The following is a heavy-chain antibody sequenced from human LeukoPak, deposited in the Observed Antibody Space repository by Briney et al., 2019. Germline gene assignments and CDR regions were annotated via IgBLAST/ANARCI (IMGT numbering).Heavy chain of an antibody. CDR1: GLTFSSYS. CDR3: ARGIEQQLDSLDY. D-gene: IGHD6-13*01. Sequence: GGSLRLSCAASGLTFSSYSMNWVRQAPGKGLEWVSYISSSSSTVYYADSVKGRFTISRDNAKNSLYLQMNSLRAEDTAVYYCARGIEQQLDSLDYWGQGTLVTVSS. V-gene: IGHV3-48*04. J-gene: IGHJ4*02. CDR2: ISSSSSTV.